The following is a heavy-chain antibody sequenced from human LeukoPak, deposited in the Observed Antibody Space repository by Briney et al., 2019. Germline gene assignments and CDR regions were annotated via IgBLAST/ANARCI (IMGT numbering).Heavy chain of an antibody. Sequence: GASVKVSCKASGYAFTSYGISWVRQAPGQGLEWMGGIIPIFGTANYAQKFQGRVTITADESTSTAYMELSSLRSEDTAVYYCARVAAYCGGDCYFSLDAFDIWGQGTMVTVSS. CDR1: GYAFTSYG. CDR3: ARVAAYCGGDCYFSLDAFDI. CDR2: IIPIFGTA. J-gene: IGHJ3*02. V-gene: IGHV1-69*13. D-gene: IGHD2-21*02.